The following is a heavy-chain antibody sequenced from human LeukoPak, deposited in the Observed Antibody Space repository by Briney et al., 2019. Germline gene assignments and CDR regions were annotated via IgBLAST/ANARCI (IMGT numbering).Heavy chain of an antibody. D-gene: IGHD2-15*01. V-gene: IGHV4-34*01. J-gene: IGHJ6*02. CDR3: ARFPLGYCSGGSCYYYYYGMDV. Sequence: PSETLSLTCAVYGGAFRGYYWSWIRQPPGKGLEGIGEINHSGSTNYNPSLKSRVTISVDTSKNQFSLKLSSVTAAVTAVYYCARFPLGYCSGGSCYYYYYGMDVWGQGTTVTVSS. CDR2: INHSGST. CDR1: GGAFRGYY.